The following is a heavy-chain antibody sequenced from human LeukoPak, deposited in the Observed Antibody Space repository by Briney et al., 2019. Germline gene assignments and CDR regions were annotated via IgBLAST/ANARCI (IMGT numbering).Heavy chain of an antibody. J-gene: IGHJ6*02. V-gene: IGHV3-30*03. Sequence: PGGSLRLPCAASGFTFSSYDMNWVRQAPGKGLEWVAVVSYDGSNKYYADSVKGRFTISRDNAKNSLYLQLNSLRAEDTALYYCARDRWVEVAATRVYYFYGMDVWGQGTTVTVSS. D-gene: IGHD2-15*01. CDR3: ARDRWVEVAATRVYYFYGMDV. CDR1: GFTFSSYD. CDR2: VSYDGSNK.